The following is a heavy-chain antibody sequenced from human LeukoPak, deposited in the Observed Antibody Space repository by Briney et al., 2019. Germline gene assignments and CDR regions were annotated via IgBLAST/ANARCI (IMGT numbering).Heavy chain of an antibody. Sequence: SVRVSCKASGGTFSSYAISWVRQAPGQGLEWMGRIIPILGIANYAQKFQGRVTITADKSTSTAYMELSSLRSEDTAVYYCARERDSGYRGDAFDIWGQGTMVTVSS. V-gene: IGHV1-69*04. CDR2: IIPILGIA. J-gene: IGHJ3*02. CDR1: GGTFSSYA. CDR3: ARERDSGYRGDAFDI. D-gene: IGHD5-12*01.